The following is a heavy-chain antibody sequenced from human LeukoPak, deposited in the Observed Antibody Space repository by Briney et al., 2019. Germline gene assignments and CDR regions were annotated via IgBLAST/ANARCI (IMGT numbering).Heavy chain of an antibody. Sequence: GGSLRLSCAASGFTFSSYWMSWVRQAPGKGLEWVANIKQDGSEKYYVDSVKGRFTISRDNAKNSLYLQMNSLRAEDTAVYYCARDLGYSYGFPRGMDVWGQGTTVTVSS. CDR1: GFTFSSYW. V-gene: IGHV3-7*01. D-gene: IGHD5-18*01. CDR2: IKQDGSEK. CDR3: ARDLGYSYGFPRGMDV. J-gene: IGHJ6*02.